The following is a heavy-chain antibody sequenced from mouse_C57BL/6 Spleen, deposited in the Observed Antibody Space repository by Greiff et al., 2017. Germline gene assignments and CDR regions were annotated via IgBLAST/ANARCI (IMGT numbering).Heavy chain of an antibody. Sequence: DVKLVESGGGLVKPGGSLKLSCAASGFTFSDYGMHWVRQAPEKGLEWVAYISSGSSTIYYADTVKGRFTISRDNAKNTLFLQMTSLRSEDSAMYYCARSGFDYWGQGTTLTVSS. D-gene: IGHD4-1*01. CDR1: GFTFSDYG. V-gene: IGHV5-17*01. J-gene: IGHJ2*01. CDR2: ISSGSSTI. CDR3: ARSGFDY.